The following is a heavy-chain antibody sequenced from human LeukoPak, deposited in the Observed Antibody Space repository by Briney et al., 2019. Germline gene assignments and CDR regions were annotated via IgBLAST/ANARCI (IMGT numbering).Heavy chain of an antibody. CDR3: AKESQLSYSGTFYIDY. CDR1: GFTFSSYG. J-gene: IGHJ4*02. D-gene: IGHD1-26*01. CDR2: IRYDGSNI. V-gene: IGHV3-30*02. Sequence: GGFLRLSCAASGFTFSSYGMNWVRQAPGKGLEWVAFIRYDGSNIYYADSVKGRFTISRDNSKNTLYLQMNSLRPEDTAVYYYAKESQLSYSGTFYIDYWGQGTLVTVSS.